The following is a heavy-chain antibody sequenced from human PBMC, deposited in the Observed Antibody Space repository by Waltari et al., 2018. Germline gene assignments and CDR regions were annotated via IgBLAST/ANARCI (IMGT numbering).Heavy chain of an antibody. V-gene: IGHV4-38-2*01. J-gene: IGHJ5*02. CDR1: GYSISSGYY. D-gene: IGHD2-2*01. Sequence: QVQLQESGPGLVKPSETLSLTCAVSGYSISSGYYWGWIRQPPGKGLEWIGSIYHSGSTYYNPSLKSRVTISVDTSKNQFSLKLSSVTAADTAVYYCARNLIVVVPAAIGWFDPWGQGTLVTVSS. CDR3: ARNLIVVVPAAIGWFDP. CDR2: IYHSGST.